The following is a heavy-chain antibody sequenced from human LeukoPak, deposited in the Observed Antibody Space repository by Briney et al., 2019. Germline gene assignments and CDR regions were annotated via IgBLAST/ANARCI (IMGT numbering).Heavy chain of an antibody. CDR2: AYAGGSAA. Sequence: GGSLRLSCAASGFTFSNLAMAWVRQAPGGGLDWVSGAYAGGSAADYPASVKGRFTISRDNSKNILYLQMNNLRLDDTAVYYCAKDLTFGDGRWEFDAWGQGTLVTVSS. D-gene: IGHD3/OR15-3a*01. CDR3: AKDLTFGDGRWEFDA. CDR1: GFTFSNLA. J-gene: IGHJ5*02. V-gene: IGHV3-23*03.